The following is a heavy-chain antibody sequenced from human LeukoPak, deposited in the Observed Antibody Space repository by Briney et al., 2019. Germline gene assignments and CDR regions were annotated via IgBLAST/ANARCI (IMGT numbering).Heavy chain of an antibody. CDR3: ARLWGYCSSTSCYK. V-gene: IGHV3-7*03. D-gene: IGHD2-2*02. J-gene: IGHJ4*02. CDR1: GFTFSSYW. Sequence: PGGSLRLSCAASGFTFSSYWMSWVRQAPGKGLEWVANIKQDGSEKYYVDSVKGRFTISRDNAKNSLYLQMSSLRAEDTAVYYCARLWGYCSSTSCYKWGQGTLVTVSS. CDR2: IKQDGSEK.